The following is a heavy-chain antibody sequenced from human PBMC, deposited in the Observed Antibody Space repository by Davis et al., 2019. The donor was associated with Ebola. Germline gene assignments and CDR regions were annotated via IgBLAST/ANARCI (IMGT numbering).Heavy chain of an antibody. CDR3: ARGQTILPDFDY. J-gene: IGHJ4*02. CDR1: GGSISSYY. V-gene: IGHV4-34*01. D-gene: IGHD3-3*01. CDR2: INHSGST. Sequence: MPGGSLRLSCTVSGGSISSYYWSWIRQPPGKGLEWIGEINHSGSTNYNPSLKSRVTISVDTSKNQFSLKLSSVTAADTAVYYCARGQTILPDFDYWGQGTLVTVSS.